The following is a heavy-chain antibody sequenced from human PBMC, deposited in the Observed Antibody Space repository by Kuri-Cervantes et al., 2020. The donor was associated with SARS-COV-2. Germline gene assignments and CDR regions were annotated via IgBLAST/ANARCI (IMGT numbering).Heavy chain of an antibody. CDR3: ARGREGVEPATVLGLGFYYYYFMDV. CDR2: INHSGDA. D-gene: IGHD2-2*02. CDR1: GGSFSGYY. V-gene: IGHV4-34*01. Sequence: GSLRLSCAVYGGSFSGYYWSWIRQPPEKGLEWIGDINHSGDANYNPSFKSRVTISVDTSKNQFSLRLSSVIAADTAVYYCARGREGVEPATVLGLGFYYYYFMDVWGRGTTVTVSS. J-gene: IGHJ6*03.